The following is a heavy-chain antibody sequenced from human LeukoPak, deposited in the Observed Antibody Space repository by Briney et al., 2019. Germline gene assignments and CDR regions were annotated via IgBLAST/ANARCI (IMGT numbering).Heavy chain of an antibody. D-gene: IGHD5-12*01. Sequence: ASVKVSCKASGYTLTGYYMHWVRQAPGQGLEWMGWINPNSGGTNYAQKFQGRVTMTRDTSISTAYMELSRLRSDDTAVYYCAREKSDSGYDYGWFDPWGQGTLVTVSS. CDR1: GYTLTGYY. J-gene: IGHJ5*02. V-gene: IGHV1-2*02. CDR2: INPNSGGT. CDR3: AREKSDSGYDYGWFDP.